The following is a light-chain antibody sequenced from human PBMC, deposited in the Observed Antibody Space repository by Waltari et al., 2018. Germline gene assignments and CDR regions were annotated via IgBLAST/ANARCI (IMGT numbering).Light chain of an antibody. V-gene: IGLV4-69*01. Sequence: QLVLTQSPSASASLGASVKLTCTMSSGHSRYAIAWHQQPPEKGPRYLMKLNSDGSHSKGDGIPDRFSGSSSGAERSLTISNLQSEDEADYYCQSWGTGIPWVFGGGTKLTVL. J-gene: IGLJ3*02. CDR1: SGHSRYA. CDR3: QSWGTGIPWV. CDR2: LNSDGSH.